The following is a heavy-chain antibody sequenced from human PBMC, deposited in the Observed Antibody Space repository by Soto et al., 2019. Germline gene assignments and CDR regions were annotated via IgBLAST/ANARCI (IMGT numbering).Heavy chain of an antibody. CDR2: ISYDGSNK. Sequence: GGSLRLSCASYGLPFSSYSMHLVRHAPGKGLEWVAVISYDGSNKYYADSVKGRFTISRDNSKNTLYLQMNSLKASDTAMYYCARDIVVLPRNYYYYGMDVWGQGNTVTVSS. CDR3: ARDIVVLPRNYYYYGMDV. CDR1: GLPFSSYS. J-gene: IGHJ6*02. V-gene: IGHV3-30-3*01. D-gene: IGHD2-15*01.